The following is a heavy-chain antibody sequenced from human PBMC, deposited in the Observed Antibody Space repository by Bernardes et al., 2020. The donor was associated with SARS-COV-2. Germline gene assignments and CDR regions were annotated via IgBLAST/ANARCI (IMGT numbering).Heavy chain of an antibody. J-gene: IGHJ4*02. CDR3: TGDYLY. Sequence: GSLRLSCAASGFNFSGSAIQWVRQASGKGLEWIGRIRSKPKGYATTYAASLKGRFVISRDDSRNTAYLQIHSLKIDDTAVYYCTGDYLYWDQGTLVSVSS. D-gene: IGHD4-17*01. V-gene: IGHV3-73*01. CDR2: IRSKPKGYAT. CDR1: GFNFSGSA.